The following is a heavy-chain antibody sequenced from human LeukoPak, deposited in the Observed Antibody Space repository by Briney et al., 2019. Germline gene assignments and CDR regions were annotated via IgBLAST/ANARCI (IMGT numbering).Heavy chain of an antibody. V-gene: IGHV4-59*01. CDR1: GGSISSYY. J-gene: IGHJ4*02. D-gene: IGHD6-13*01. Sequence: SETLSLTCTVSGGSISSYYWSWIRQPPGKGLEWIGYIYYSGSTNYNPSLKSRVTISVDTSKNQFSLKLSSVIAADTAVYYCASQPAAGIYFDYWGQGTLVTVSS. CDR3: ASQPAAGIYFDY. CDR2: IYYSGST.